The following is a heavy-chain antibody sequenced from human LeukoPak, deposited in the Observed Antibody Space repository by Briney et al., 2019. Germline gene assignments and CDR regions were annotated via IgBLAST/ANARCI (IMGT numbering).Heavy chain of an antibody. CDR1: GFTFSSYS. CDR3: ARDLELLNAFDI. J-gene: IGHJ3*02. Sequence: GGSLRLSCAASGFTFSSYSMNWVRQAPGKGLEWVSSISSSSSYIYYADSVKGRFTISRDNAKNSLYLQMNSLRAEDTAVYYCARDLELLNAFDIWGQGTIVTVSS. D-gene: IGHD1-26*01. CDR2: ISSSSSYI. V-gene: IGHV3-21*01.